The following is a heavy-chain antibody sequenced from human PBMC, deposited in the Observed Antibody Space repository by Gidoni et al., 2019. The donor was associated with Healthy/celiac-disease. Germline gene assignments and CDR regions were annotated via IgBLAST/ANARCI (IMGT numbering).Heavy chain of an antibody. CDR1: GGSISSSSYY. J-gene: IGHJ4*02. V-gene: IGHV4-39*01. Sequence: QLQLQESGPGLVKPSETLSLTCTVSGGSISSSSYYWGWIRQPPGKGLEWIGSIYYSGSTYYNPSLKSRVTISVDTSKNQFSLKLSSVTAADTAVYYCATPLARRGWGFDYWGQGTLVTVSS. D-gene: IGHD6-19*01. CDR3: ATPLARRGWGFDY. CDR2: IYYSGST.